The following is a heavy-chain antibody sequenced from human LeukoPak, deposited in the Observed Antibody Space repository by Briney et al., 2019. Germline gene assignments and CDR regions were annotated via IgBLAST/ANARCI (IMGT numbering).Heavy chain of an antibody. CDR3: ARALYGSGSYYYADDAFDI. D-gene: IGHD3-10*01. Sequence: ASVKVSCKASGYTFTSYDINWVRQATGQGLEWMGWMNPNSGNTGYAQKFQGRVTMTRNTSVSTAYMELSSLRSEDTAVYYCARALYGSGSYYYADDAFDIWGQGTMVTVSS. CDR2: MNPNSGNT. J-gene: IGHJ3*02. V-gene: IGHV1-8*01. CDR1: GYTFTSYD.